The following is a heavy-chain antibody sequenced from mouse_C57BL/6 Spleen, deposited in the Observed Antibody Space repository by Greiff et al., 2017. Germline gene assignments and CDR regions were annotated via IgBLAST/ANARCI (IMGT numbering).Heavy chain of an antibody. D-gene: IGHD1-1*01. Sequence: VQLQQPGAELVKPGASVKLSCKASGYTFTSYWMQWVKQRPGQGLEWIGEIDPSDSYTNYNQKFKGKATLTVDTSSSTAYMQLSSLTSEDSADYYCARSLYDGSSYGYCDVWGTGTTVTVSS. V-gene: IGHV1-50*01. CDR2: IDPSDSYT. CDR3: ARSLYDGSSYGYCDV. J-gene: IGHJ1*03. CDR1: GYTFTSYW.